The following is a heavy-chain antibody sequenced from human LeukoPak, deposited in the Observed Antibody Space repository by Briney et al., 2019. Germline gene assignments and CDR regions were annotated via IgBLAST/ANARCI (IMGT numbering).Heavy chain of an antibody. CDR1: GFTFSSYS. V-gene: IGHV3-7*01. D-gene: IGHD3-10*01. J-gene: IGHJ4*02. CDR3: ARDQGDGDY. Sequence: GGSLRLSCAASGFTFSSYSMNWVRQAPGKGLEWVANIKQDGNEKYYADSVKGRFTISRDNAKNSLYLQMNSLRAEDTAVYYCARDQGDGDYWGQGTLVTVSS. CDR2: IKQDGNEK.